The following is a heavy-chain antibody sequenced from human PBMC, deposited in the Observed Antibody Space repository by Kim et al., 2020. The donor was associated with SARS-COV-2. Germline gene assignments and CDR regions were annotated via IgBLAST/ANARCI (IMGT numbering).Heavy chain of an antibody. CDR1: GFTFSSYW. D-gene: IGHD3-10*01. CDR3: ARGYGGFGELCDY. Sequence: GGSLRLSCAASGFTFSSYWMSWVRQAPGKGLEWVANIKQDGSEKYYVDSVKGRFTISRDNAKNSLYLQMNSLRAEDTAVYYCARGYGGFGELCDYWGQGTLVTVSS. J-gene: IGHJ4*02. CDR2: IKQDGSEK. V-gene: IGHV3-7*03.